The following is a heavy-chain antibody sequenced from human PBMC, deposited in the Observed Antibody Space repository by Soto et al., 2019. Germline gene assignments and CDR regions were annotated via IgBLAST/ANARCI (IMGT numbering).Heavy chain of an antibody. CDR2: IYYSGST. CDR1: GGSISSGDYY. J-gene: IGHJ4*02. Sequence: PSLTCTVSGGSISSGDYYWSWIRQPPGKGLEWIGYIYYSGSTYYNPSLKSRVTISVDTSKNQFSLKLSSVTAADTAVYYCARDFITYYYGSGTGYFDYWGQGTLVTVSS. V-gene: IGHV4-30-4*01. D-gene: IGHD3-10*01. CDR3: ARDFITYYYGSGTGYFDY.